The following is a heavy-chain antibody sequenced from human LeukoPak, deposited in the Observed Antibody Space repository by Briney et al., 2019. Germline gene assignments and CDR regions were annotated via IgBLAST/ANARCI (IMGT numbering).Heavy chain of an antibody. J-gene: IGHJ4*02. V-gene: IGHV3-21*01. CDR1: GFTFSSYS. CDR2: ISSSSSYI. D-gene: IGHD1-14*01. Sequence: KSGGSLRLSCAASGFTFSSYSMNWVRQAPGKGLEWVSSISSSSSYIYYADSVKGRFTISGDNAKNSLYLQMNSLRAEDTAVYYCARFMTKPRAFDYWGQGTLVTVSS. CDR3: ARFMTKPRAFDY.